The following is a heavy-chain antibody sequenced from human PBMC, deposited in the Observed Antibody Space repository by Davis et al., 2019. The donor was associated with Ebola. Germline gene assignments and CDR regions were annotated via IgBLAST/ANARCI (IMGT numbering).Heavy chain of an antibody. CDR2: IYHSGST. CDR3: ARGGYCSSTSCYGYYYYGMDV. V-gene: IGHV4-4*02. CDR1: GGSISSSNW. D-gene: IGHD2-2*01. Sequence: SETLSLTCAVSGGSISSSNWWSWVRQPPGKGLEWIGEIYHSGSTNYNPSLKCRVTISVDKSKNQFSLKLSSVTAADTAVYYCARGGYCSSTSCYGYYYYGMDVWGQGTTVTVSS. J-gene: IGHJ6*02.